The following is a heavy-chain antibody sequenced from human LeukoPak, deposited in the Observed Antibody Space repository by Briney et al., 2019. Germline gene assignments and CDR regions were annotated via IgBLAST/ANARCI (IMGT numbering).Heavy chain of an antibody. V-gene: IGHV1-69*05. J-gene: IGHJ4*02. CDR3: ARGPVGWFGELSAFDY. D-gene: IGHD3-10*01. Sequence: GASVKVSCKASGYTFTSYGISWVRQAPGQGLEWMGGIIPIFGTANYAQKFQGRVTITTDESTSTAYMELSSLRSEDTAVYYCARGPVGWFGELSAFDYWGQGTLVTVSS. CDR2: IIPIFGTA. CDR1: GYTFTSYG.